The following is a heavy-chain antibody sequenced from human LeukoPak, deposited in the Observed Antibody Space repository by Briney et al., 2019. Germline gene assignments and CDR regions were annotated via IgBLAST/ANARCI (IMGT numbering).Heavy chain of an antibody. CDR3: SRVKRLPTVWFDP. CDR1: GYTFTSFD. J-gene: IGHJ5*02. CDR2: MNLNIDKA. Sequence: SVTVSCKASGYTFTSFDINWVRQAAGQGLEWMGGMNLNIDKAGYAQKFHGRGALTMDTSKTTASLDLSSLRSEDTAVSSFSRVKRLPTVWFDPWGQGTLVTVSS. V-gene: IGHV1-8*01. D-gene: IGHD6-25*01.